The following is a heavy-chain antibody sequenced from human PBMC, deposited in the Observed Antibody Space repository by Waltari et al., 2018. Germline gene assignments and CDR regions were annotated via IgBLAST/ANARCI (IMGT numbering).Heavy chain of an antibody. CDR2: IKQDGSEK. V-gene: IGHV3-7*01. Sequence: EVQLVESGGGLVQPGGSLRLSCAASGFTFSSYWMSWVRQAPGKGLEWVANIKQDGSEKYYVDSVKGRFTISRDNAKNSLYLQMNSLRAEDTAVYYCARETSSPLNNWFDPWGQGTLVTVSS. CDR3: ARETSSPLNNWFDP. CDR1: GFTFSSYW. J-gene: IGHJ5*02. D-gene: IGHD2-2*01.